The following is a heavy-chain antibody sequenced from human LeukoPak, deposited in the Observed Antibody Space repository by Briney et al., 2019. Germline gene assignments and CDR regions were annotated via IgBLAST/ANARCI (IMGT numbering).Heavy chain of an antibody. J-gene: IGHJ6*02. D-gene: IGHD2-2*01. CDR2: IYAGDSDT. Sequence: GESLKISCKGSGYSFTSYWIGWVRQMPGKGLEWMGIIYAGDSDTRYSPSFQGQVTISVDKSISTAYLQWSSLQASDTAMYYCARAIGTSQFYFYYGMDVWGQGTAVTVSS. CDR1: GYSFTSYW. V-gene: IGHV5-51*01. CDR3: ARAIGTSQFYFYYGMDV.